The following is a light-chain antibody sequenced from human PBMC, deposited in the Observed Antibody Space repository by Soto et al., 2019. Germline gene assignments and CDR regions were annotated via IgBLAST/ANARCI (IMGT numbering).Light chain of an antibody. CDR3: QHYGSSPLT. CDR2: GAS. Sequence: EIGLTQSPGTLSLSPGERATLSCRASPSVSSSFLAWYQQKPGQAPRLLIYGASSRATGIPDRFSGSGSGTDVTLNISSLEPEDVAVEYWQHYGSSPLTFGGGTKVEIK. J-gene: IGKJ4*01. V-gene: IGKV3-20*01. CDR1: PSVSSSF.